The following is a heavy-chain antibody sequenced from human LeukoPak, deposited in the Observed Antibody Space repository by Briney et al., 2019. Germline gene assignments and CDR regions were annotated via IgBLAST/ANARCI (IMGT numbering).Heavy chain of an antibody. V-gene: IGHV3-21*01. CDR2: ISSSSSYI. CDR3: ARGGSGNWNAPFDY. Sequence: GGSLRLSCAASAFTFSSYSMSWVRQAPGKGLEWVSSISSSSSYIYYADSVKGRFTISRDNAKNSLYLQMNSLRTEDTAVYYCARGGSGNWNAPFDYWGQGTLVTVSS. J-gene: IGHJ4*02. CDR1: AFTFSSYS. D-gene: IGHD1-1*01.